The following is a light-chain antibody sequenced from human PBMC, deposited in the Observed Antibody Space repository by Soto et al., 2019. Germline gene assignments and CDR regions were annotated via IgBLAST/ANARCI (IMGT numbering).Light chain of an antibody. J-gene: IGKJ1*01. CDR3: MQGTHWPKT. CDR1: QSLVYSDGDTY. V-gene: IGKV2-30*01. CDR2: KVS. Sequence: DVVMTQSPVSLSVTLGQPASISCSSSQSLVYSDGDTYLNWFHQRPGQSPRRLIYKVSNRDSGVPDRFSGSVSGSDFTLKISRVEAEDVGIYYCMQGTHWPKTFGQGTKVEVK.